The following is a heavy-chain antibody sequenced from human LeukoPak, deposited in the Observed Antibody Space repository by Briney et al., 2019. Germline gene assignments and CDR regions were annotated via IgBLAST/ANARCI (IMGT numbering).Heavy chain of an antibody. J-gene: IGHJ4*02. Sequence: NPSETLSLTCTVSGGSISSYDWSWIRQPPGKGLEWIGYIYYSGSTNYNPSLKSRVTISVDTSKNQFSLKLSSVTAADTAVYYCARDLGVRGATAVGFDVDYWGQGTLVTVSS. CDR3: ARDLGVRGATAVGFDVDY. V-gene: IGHV4-59*01. CDR2: IYYSGST. D-gene: IGHD3-10*01. CDR1: GGSISSYD.